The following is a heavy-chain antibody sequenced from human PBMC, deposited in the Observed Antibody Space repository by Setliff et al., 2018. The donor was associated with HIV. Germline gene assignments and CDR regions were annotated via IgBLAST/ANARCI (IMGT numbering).Heavy chain of an antibody. D-gene: IGHD3-10*01. CDR1: GYTFTDHY. Sequence: ASVKVSCKASGYTFTDHYMHWVRQAPGQGLEWMGRITPNSGGTNYARKFQDRVTMTRDTSINAAYMELRGLRSDDTAVYYCARNFGLSPSGKYYYYYGMDIWGQGTTVTVS. V-gene: IGHV1-2*06. CDR3: ARNFGLSPSGKYYYYYGMDI. J-gene: IGHJ6*02. CDR2: ITPNSGGT.